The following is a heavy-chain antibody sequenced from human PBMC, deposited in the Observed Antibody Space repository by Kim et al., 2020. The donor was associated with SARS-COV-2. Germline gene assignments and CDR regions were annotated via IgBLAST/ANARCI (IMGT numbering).Heavy chain of an antibody. D-gene: IGHD1-1*01. Sequence: YYHPSLKSRVTISVDTSKNPFSLKLSSVTAADTAVYYCVGGYNWNDADYWGQGTLVTVSS. V-gene: IGHV4-39*01. J-gene: IGHJ4*02. CDR3: VGGYNWNDADY.